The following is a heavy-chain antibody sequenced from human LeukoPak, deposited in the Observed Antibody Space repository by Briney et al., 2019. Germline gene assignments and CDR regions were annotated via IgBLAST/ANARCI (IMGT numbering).Heavy chain of an antibody. CDR3: ARHINQQLGYYYYMGV. Sequence: SETLSLTCAVSGYSISSGYYWGWIRQPPGKGLEWIGSIYHSGSTYYNPSLKSRVTISVDTSKNQFSLKLSSVTAADTAVYYCARHINQQLGYYYYMGVWGKGTTVTVSS. V-gene: IGHV4-38-2*01. CDR2: IYHSGST. D-gene: IGHD6-13*01. J-gene: IGHJ6*03. CDR1: GYSISSGYY.